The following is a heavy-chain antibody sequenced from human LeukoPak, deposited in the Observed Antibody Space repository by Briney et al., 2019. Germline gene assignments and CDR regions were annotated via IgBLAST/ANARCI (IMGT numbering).Heavy chain of an antibody. Sequence: SETLSLTCTVSGYSISSGYYWGWIRQPPGKGLEWIGSIYHSGSSYYNPSLNSRVTISVDTSKNQFSLKLSFVTAADTAVYYCARGYSSSWYPNWFDPWGQGTLVTVSS. J-gene: IGHJ5*02. V-gene: IGHV4-38-2*02. CDR3: ARGYSSSWYPNWFDP. CDR1: GYSISSGYY. CDR2: IYHSGSS. D-gene: IGHD6-13*01.